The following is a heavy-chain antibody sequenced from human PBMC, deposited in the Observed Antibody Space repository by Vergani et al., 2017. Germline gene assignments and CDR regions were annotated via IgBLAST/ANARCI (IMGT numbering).Heavy chain of an antibody. D-gene: IGHD1-26*01. CDR1: GFTVSSYS. CDR2: ISSSSSYI. Sequence: EVQLVESGGGLVKPGGSLRLSCAASGFTVSSYSMNWVRQAPGKGLEWVSSISSSSSYIYYADSVKGRFTISRDNAKNSLYLQMNSLRAEDTAVYYCARDPGVGAPDWGQGTLVTVSS. J-gene: IGHJ4*02. V-gene: IGHV3-21*01. CDR3: ARDPGVGAPD.